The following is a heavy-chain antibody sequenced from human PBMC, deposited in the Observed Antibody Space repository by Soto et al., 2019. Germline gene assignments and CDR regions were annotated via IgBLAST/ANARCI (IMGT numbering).Heavy chain of an antibody. D-gene: IGHD3-3*01. CDR2: IYYSGST. J-gene: IGHJ6*03. CDR1: GGSISSYY. Sequence: SETLSLTCTVSGGSISSYYWSWIRQPPGKGLEWIGYIYYSGSTNYNPSLKSRVTISVDTSKNQFSLKLSSVTAADTAVYYCARHTYYDFWSGYLPYYYYYYMGVWGKGTTVTVSS. V-gene: IGHV4-59*08. CDR3: ARHTYYDFWSGYLPYYYYYYMGV.